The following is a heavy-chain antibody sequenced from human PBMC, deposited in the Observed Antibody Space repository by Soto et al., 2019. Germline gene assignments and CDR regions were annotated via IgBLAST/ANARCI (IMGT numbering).Heavy chain of an antibody. V-gene: IGHV3-11*01. D-gene: IGHD1-1*01. Sequence: QVQLVESGGGLVKPGGSLRLSCAASGFTFSDFYMSWIRQAPGKGLEWISYISSGSTNIFYADSVKGRFTVYRDNAKNSGYLQMYSLRAEDMAVYYCARDRNAAGSDYWCQGTLVTVSS. CDR1: GFTFSDFY. CDR3: ARDRNAAGSDY. J-gene: IGHJ4*02. CDR2: ISSGSTNI.